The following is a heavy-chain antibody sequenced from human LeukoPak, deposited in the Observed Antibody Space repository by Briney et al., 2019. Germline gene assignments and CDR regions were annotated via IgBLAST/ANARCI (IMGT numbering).Heavy chain of an antibody. D-gene: IGHD6-13*01. CDR1: GFTFRSYA. CDR2: ISGSGGST. Sequence: GGSLRLSCAASGFTFRSYAMSWVRQAPGKGLEWVSAISGSGGSTYYADSVKGRFTISRDNSKNTPYLQMNSLRAEDTAVYYCAKGDSSSWPFDYWGQGTLVTVSS. J-gene: IGHJ4*02. CDR3: AKGDSSSWPFDY. V-gene: IGHV3-23*01.